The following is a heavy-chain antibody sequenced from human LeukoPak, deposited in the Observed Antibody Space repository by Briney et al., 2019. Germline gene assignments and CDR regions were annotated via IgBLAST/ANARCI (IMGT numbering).Heavy chain of an antibody. CDR3: ARAQQGGYYDILTGYHNWFDP. D-gene: IGHD3-9*01. CDR1: GGSISSYY. Sequence: TSETLSLTCTVSGGSISSYYWSWIRQPPGKGLEWIGYIYYSGSTNYNPSLKSRVTISVDTSKNQFSLKLSSATAADTAVYYCARAQQGGYYDILTGYHNWFDPWGQGTLVTVSS. CDR2: IYYSGST. V-gene: IGHV4-59*01. J-gene: IGHJ5*02.